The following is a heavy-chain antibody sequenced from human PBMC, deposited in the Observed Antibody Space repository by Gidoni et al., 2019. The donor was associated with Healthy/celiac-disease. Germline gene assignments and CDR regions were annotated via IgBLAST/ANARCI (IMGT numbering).Heavy chain of an antibody. CDR2: ISSSSSTI. V-gene: IGHV3-48*01. J-gene: IGHJ6*02. CDR1: GFTFSSYS. CDR3: ARDECSSGWLLANFCYGMDV. D-gene: IGHD6-19*01. Sequence: EVQLVESGGGLVQPGGSLRLSCAASGFTFSSYSLNWVRQAPGKGLEWVSYISSSSSTIYYADSVKGRFTISRDNAKNSLYLQMNSLRAEDTAVYYCARDECSSGWLLANFCYGMDVWGQGTTVTVSS.